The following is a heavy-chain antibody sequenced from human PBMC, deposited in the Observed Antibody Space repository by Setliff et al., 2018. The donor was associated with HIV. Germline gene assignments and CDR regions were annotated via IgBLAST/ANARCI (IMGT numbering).Heavy chain of an antibody. CDR1: GGSISSYY. CDR3: ARGAPYYNFWSGYTYYYYMDV. D-gene: IGHD3-3*01. J-gene: IGHJ6*03. Sequence: SETLSLTCTVSGGSISSYYWSWIRQPPGKGLEWIGYIYYSGSTNYNPSLKSRVTISVDTSKNQFSLKLSSVTAADTAVYYCARGAPYYNFWSGYTYYYYMDVWGKGTTVTVSS. V-gene: IGHV4-59*01. CDR2: IYYSGST.